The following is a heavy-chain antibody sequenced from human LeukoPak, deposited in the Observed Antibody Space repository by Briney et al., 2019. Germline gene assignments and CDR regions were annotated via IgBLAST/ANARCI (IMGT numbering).Heavy chain of an antibody. CDR2: INPNSGGT. J-gene: IGHJ4*02. CDR3: ARRYTNGWYDTDY. D-gene: IGHD6-13*01. CDR1: AYTFNCYY. V-gene: IGHV1-2*02. Sequence: GASVTVSCTSSAYTFNCYYIHWVRQAPGQGIEWMGWINPNSGGTHYAQKFQGTVTMTRDTSISTAYMELSRVRSDDTAIYYCARRYTNGWYDTDYGGQGTLVTVS.